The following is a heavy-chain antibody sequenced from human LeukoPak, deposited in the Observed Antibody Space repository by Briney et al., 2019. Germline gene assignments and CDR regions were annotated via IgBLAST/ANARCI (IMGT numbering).Heavy chain of an antibody. J-gene: IGHJ4*02. V-gene: IGHV3-48*04. D-gene: IGHD2-21*02. CDR2: ISSSGSTI. CDR3: VSEATYCGGDCYGY. CDR1: GFTFSSYG. Sequence: PGGSLRLSCAASGFTFSSYGMHWVRQAPGKGLEWVSYISSSGSTIYYADSVKGRFTISRDNAKNSLYLQMNSLRGEDTAVYFCVSEATYCGGDCYGYWGQGTLVTVSS.